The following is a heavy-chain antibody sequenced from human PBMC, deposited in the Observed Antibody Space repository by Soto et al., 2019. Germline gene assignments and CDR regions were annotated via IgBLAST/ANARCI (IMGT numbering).Heavy chain of an antibody. J-gene: IGHJ5*02. Sequence: QAQLMQSGPEVKNPGASVKVSCKASGYSFNSYGISWVRQAPGKGLEGMGWISASSGNTSYAQDLQGRLTMTTDASTSTGYMELRSLTSDDTAVYYCARETKFYGFWSGYYRFDTWGQGTLVSVSS. D-gene: IGHD3-3*01. CDR3: ARETKFYGFWSGYYRFDT. CDR1: GYSFNSYG. V-gene: IGHV1-18*01. CDR2: ISASSGNT.